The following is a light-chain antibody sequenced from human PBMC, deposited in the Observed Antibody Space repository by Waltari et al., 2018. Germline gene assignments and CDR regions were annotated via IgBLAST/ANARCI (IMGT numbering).Light chain of an antibody. V-gene: IGLV1-44*01. J-gene: IGLJ3*02. Sequence: QSVLTQPPSASGTHGQSVTMSSSGSSSNIGKNGVNWYQQVPGTAPKLLIYSDHQRPSGVPARFFGSKSDTSASLAISGLQSDDEADYYCATWDDSLKGWVFGGGTKLTVL. CDR2: SDH. CDR1: SSNIGKNG. CDR3: ATWDDSLKGWV.